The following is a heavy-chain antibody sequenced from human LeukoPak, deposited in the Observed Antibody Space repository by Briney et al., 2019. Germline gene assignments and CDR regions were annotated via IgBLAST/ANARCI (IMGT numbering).Heavy chain of an antibody. CDR3: AKWKYSNSGIDDY. J-gene: IGHJ4*02. V-gene: IGHV3-23*01. Sequence: GGSLRLSCAASGFTFSTYAMSWVRQAPGKGLEWVSVISGSGDNTYYADSVKGRFTISRDNSKNMLYLQMNSLRAEDTAVYYCAKWKYSNSGIDDYWGQGTLVTVSS. CDR1: GFTFSTYA. D-gene: IGHD6-6*01. CDR2: ISGSGDNT.